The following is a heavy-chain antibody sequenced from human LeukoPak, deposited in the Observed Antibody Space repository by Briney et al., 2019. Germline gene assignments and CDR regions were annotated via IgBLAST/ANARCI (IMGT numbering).Heavy chain of an antibody. Sequence: ASVKVSCKVSGYTLTELSMHWVRQAPGKGLEWMGGFDPEDGETIYAQKFQGRVTMTRDTSTSTVYMELSSLRSEDTAVYYCARDLGWGREPGRSFDYWGQGTLVTVSS. CDR2: FDPEDGET. J-gene: IGHJ4*02. CDR3: ARDLGWGREPGRSFDY. CDR1: GYTLTELS. D-gene: IGHD3-16*01. V-gene: IGHV1-24*01.